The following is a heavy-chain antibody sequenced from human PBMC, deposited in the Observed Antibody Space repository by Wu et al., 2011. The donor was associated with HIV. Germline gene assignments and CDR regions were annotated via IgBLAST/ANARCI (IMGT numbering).Heavy chain of an antibody. CDR1: GYTFTSYD. V-gene: IGHV1-8*02. Sequence: QVQLVQSGAEVKKPGASVKVSCKASGYTFTSYDINWVRQATGQGLEWMGWMNPNSGNTGYAQKFQGRVTMTRNTSISTAYMELSSLRSEDTAVYYCASVRCHVDHCYFPLLGTAFDIWGQGTMVTVSS. CDR3: ASVRCHVDHCYFPLLGTAFDI. J-gene: IGHJ3*02. D-gene: IGHD2-15*01. CDR2: MNPNSGNT.